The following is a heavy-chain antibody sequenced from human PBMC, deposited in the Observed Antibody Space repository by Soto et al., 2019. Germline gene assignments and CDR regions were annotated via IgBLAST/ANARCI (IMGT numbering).Heavy chain of an antibody. Sequence: QVQLQESGPGLVKPSQTLSLTCTVSGGSISSGGYYWSWIRQHLGKGLEWIGYIYYCLSTYYNPSLKSRVTISVDTSKNQFSLKLSSVTAADTAVYYCAREQGPEVNTVTLGGYFDYWGQGTLVTVYS. V-gene: IGHV4-31*03. D-gene: IGHD4-17*01. CDR1: GGSISSGGYY. J-gene: IGHJ4*02. CDR3: AREQGPEVNTVTLGGYFDY. CDR2: IYYCLST.